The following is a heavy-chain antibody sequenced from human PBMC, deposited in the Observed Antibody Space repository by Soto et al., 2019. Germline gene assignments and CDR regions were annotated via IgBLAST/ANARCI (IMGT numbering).Heavy chain of an antibody. CDR2: INHSGST. Sequence: SETLSLTCAVYGGSFSCYYWSWIRQPPGKGLEWIGEINHSGSTNYSPSLKSRVTISVDTSKNQFSLKLSSVTAADTAVYYCARNHXTSYYYGSGCYPNWFDPWGQGILVTVSS. V-gene: IGHV4-34*01. J-gene: IGHJ5*02. D-gene: IGHD3-10*01. CDR3: ARNHXTSYYYGSGCYPNWFDP. CDR1: GGSFSCYY.